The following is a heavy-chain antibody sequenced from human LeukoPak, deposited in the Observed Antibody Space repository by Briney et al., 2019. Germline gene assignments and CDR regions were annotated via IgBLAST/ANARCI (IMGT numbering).Heavy chain of an antibody. D-gene: IGHD5-18*01. CDR1: GGSISSSSYY. V-gene: IGHV4-39*07. CDR2: IYYSGST. J-gene: IGHJ4*02. CDR3: ARDLRIQLWPLFDY. Sequence: SETLSLTCTVSGGSISSSSYYWGWIRQPPGKGLKWIGSIYYSGSTYYNPSLKSRVTISVDTSKNQFSLKLSSVTAADTAVYYCARDLRIQLWPLFDYWGQGTLVTVSS.